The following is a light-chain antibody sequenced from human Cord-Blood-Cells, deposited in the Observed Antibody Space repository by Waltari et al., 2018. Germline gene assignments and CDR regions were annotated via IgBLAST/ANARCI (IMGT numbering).Light chain of an antibody. V-gene: IGKV1-33*01. CDR1: HDISNY. CDR2: DAS. J-gene: IGKJ3*01. Sequence: DIQMTQSPSSLSASVGDRVPITCQASHDISNYLNWYQQKPGKAPKLLIYDASNFETGVPSRFSGSGSGTDFTFTISSLQSEDIATYYCQQYDNLPPLFTFGPGTKVDIK. CDR3: QQYDNLPPLFT.